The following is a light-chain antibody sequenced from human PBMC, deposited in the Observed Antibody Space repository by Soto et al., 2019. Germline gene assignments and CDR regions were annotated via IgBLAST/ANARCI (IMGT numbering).Light chain of an antibody. CDR2: EGS. Sequence: QSALTQPASVSGSPGQSITISCTGTSSDIGSYNVVSWYQQHPGKAPKVMICEGSKRPSGVSNRFSGSKSGNTASLTISGLQAEDEADYYCCAYAGGGTFVFGGGTKLTVL. CDR1: SSDIGSYNV. V-gene: IGLV2-23*03. J-gene: IGLJ2*01. CDR3: CAYAGGGTFV.